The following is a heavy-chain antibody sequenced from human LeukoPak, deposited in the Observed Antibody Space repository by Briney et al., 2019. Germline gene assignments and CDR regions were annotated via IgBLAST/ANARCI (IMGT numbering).Heavy chain of an antibody. CDR1: GFTFSSYA. J-gene: IGHJ4*02. CDR3: AKVFSADHYDFWSGIPPSPSHFDY. Sequence: PGGSLRLSCAASGFTFSSYAMSWVRQAPGKGLEWVSAISGSGGSTYYADSVKGRFTISRDNSKNTLYLQMNSLRAEDTAVYYCAKVFSADHYDFWSGIPPSPSHFDYWGQGTLVTVSS. D-gene: IGHD3-3*01. V-gene: IGHV3-23*01. CDR2: ISGSGGST.